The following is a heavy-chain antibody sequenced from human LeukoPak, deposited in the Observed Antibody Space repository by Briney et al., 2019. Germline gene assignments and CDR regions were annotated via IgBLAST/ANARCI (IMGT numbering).Heavy chain of an antibody. Sequence: ASVKVSCKASGYTFTGYYTHWVRQAPGQGLEWMGWINPNSGGTNYAQKFQGWVTMTRDTSISAAYMELSRLRSDDTAVYYCARCEQLNAFDIWGQGTMVTVSS. D-gene: IGHD6-13*01. CDR2: INPNSGGT. J-gene: IGHJ3*02. CDR1: GYTFTGYY. V-gene: IGHV1-2*04. CDR3: ARCEQLNAFDI.